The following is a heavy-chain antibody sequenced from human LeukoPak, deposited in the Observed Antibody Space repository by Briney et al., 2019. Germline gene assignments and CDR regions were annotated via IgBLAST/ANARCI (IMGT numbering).Heavy chain of an antibody. CDR1: GFTFSGYY. Sequence: GGSLRLSCAASGFTFSGYYLSWIRQAPGKGLEWVSYISSSGSAIYYADSVKGRFTISRDNAKNSLYLQMNSLRAEDTAVYYCARSGPRAYYDILTGYYGSGMDVWGQGTTVTVSS. V-gene: IGHV3-11*01. J-gene: IGHJ6*02. CDR2: ISSSGSAI. D-gene: IGHD3-9*01. CDR3: ARSGPRAYYDILTGYYGSGMDV.